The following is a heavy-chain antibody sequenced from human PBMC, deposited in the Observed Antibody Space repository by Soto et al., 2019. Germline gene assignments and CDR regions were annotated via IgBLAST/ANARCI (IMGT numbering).Heavy chain of an antibody. V-gene: IGHV3-9*01. CDR2: ISWNSGSI. CDR1: GFTFDDYV. J-gene: IGHJ4*02. Sequence: EVQLVESGGGLVQPGRSLRLSCAASGFTFDDYVMHWVRQAPGKGLEWVSGISWNSGSIGYADSVKGRFTISRDNAKNSLYLQMNSLRAEDTALYYCAKEGYCSGGSCCYFDYWGQGTLVTVSS. CDR3: AKEGYCSGGSCCYFDY. D-gene: IGHD2-15*01.